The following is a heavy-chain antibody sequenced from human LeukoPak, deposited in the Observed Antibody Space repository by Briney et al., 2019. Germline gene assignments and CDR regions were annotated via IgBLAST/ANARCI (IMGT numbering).Heavy chain of an antibody. J-gene: IGHJ4*02. V-gene: IGHV4-4*02. Sequence: MPSETLSLTCAVSGGSISSSNWWSWVRQPPGKGLEWIGEIYHSGNTNYNPPLKSRVTISVDTSKNQFSLKLSSMTAADTAVYYCARGALLWFGDRMEYYFDYWGQGTLLTVSS. CDR2: IYHSGNT. CDR1: GGSISSSNW. CDR3: ARGALLWFGDRMEYYFDY. D-gene: IGHD3-10*01.